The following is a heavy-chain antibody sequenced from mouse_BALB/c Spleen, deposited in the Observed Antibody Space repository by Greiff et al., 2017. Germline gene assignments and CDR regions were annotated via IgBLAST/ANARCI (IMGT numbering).Heavy chain of an antibody. V-gene: IGHV5-4*02. CDR1: GFTFSDYY. CDR3: ARDQRYYGSSDWYFDV. Sequence: EVMLVESGGGLVKPGGSLKLSCAASGFTFSDYYMYWVRQTPEKRLEWVATISDGGSYTYYPDTVTGRFTISRDNAKNTLYLEMSSLRSEDTAMYYCARDQRYYGSSDWYFDVWGAGTTVTVSS. CDR2: ISDGGSYT. J-gene: IGHJ1*01. D-gene: IGHD1-1*01.